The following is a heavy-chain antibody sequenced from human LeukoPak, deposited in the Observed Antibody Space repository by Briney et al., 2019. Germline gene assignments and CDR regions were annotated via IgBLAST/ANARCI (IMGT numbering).Heavy chain of an antibody. J-gene: IGHJ4*02. Sequence: SVKVSCKASGGTFSSYAISWVRQAPGQGLEWMGRIIPILGIANYAQKFQGRVTITADRSTSTAYMELSSLRSEDTAVYYCARTPQYCSGGSCYSHSYWGQGTLVTVSS. CDR1: GGTFSSYA. V-gene: IGHV1-69*04. CDR2: IIPILGIA. CDR3: ARTPQYCSGGSCYSHSY. D-gene: IGHD2-15*01.